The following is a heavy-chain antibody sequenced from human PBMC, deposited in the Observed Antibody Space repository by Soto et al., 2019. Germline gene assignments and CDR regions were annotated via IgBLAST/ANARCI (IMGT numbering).Heavy chain of an antibody. V-gene: IGHV1-2*04. J-gene: IGHJ3*02. CDR2: INPNSGGT. D-gene: IGHD3-10*01. CDR1: GYTFTGYY. CDR3: ARGITMVRGVLLDAFDI. Sequence: QVQLVQSGAEVKKPGASVKVSCKASGYTFTGYYMPWVRQAPGQGLEWMGWINPNSGGTNYAQKFQGWVTMTRDTSIRTAYMELSRLRSDDTAVYYCARGITMVRGVLLDAFDIWGQGTMVTVSS.